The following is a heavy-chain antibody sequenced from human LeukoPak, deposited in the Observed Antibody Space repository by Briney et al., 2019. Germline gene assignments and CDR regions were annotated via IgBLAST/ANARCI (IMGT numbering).Heavy chain of an antibody. CDR3: ARHGYYDSSGYLVMRETTPRTPFDY. CDR2: IYHSGST. CDR1: GGSISSGGYY. D-gene: IGHD3-22*01. J-gene: IGHJ4*02. Sequence: PSQTLSLTCTVSGGSISSGGYYWSWIRQPPEKGLEWIGYIYHSGSTYYNPSLKSRVTISVDRSKNQFSLKLSSVTAADTAVYYCARHGYYDSSGYLVMRETTPRTPFDYWGQGTLVTVSS. V-gene: IGHV4-30-2*01.